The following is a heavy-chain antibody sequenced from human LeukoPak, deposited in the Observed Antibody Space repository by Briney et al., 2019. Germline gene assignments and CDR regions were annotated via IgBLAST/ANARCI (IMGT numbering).Heavy chain of an antibody. CDR3: ARDRSKQWLSWYFDL. V-gene: IGHV4-61*02. Sequence: SETLSLTCTVSGGSISSGSYYWSWIRQPAGKGLEWIGRIYTSGSTNYNPSLKSRVTITVDTSKNQFSLKLSSVTAADTAVYYCARDRSKQWLSWYFDLWGRGTLVTVSS. D-gene: IGHD6-19*01. CDR1: GGSISSGSYY. J-gene: IGHJ2*01. CDR2: IYTSGST.